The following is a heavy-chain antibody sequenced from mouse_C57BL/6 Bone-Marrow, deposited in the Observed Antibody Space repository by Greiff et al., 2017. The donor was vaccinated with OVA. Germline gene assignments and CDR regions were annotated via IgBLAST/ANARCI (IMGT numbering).Heavy chain of an antibody. D-gene: IGHD2-1*01. CDR2: IHPNSGST. CDR1: GYTFTSYW. Sequence: VQLQQPGAELVKPGASVKLSCKASGYTFTSYWMHWVKQRPGQGLEWIGMIHPNSGSTNYNEKFNSKATLTVDKSSSTAYIQLSSLTSEDSAVYYCARRVHGKGDYWGQGTTLTVSS. J-gene: IGHJ2*01. CDR3: ARRVHGKGDY. V-gene: IGHV1-64*01.